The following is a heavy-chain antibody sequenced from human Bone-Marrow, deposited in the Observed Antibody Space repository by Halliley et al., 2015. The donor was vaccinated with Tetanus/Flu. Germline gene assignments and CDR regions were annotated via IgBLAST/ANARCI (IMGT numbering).Heavy chain of an antibody. Sequence: AASGFTFRRHWMHWVRQAPGKGLLWVSRIDYDGGTLDYAASVEGRFTISRDNAANTLYLQMNSLRVEDSAVYYCARNSWGIDFWGQGTLVTVSS. V-gene: IGHV3-74*01. D-gene: IGHD6-13*01. CDR2: IDYDGGTL. CDR1: GFTFRRHW. J-gene: IGHJ4*02. CDR3: ARNSWGIDF.